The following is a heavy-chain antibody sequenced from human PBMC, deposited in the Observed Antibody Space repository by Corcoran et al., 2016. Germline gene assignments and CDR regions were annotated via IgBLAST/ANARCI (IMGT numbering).Heavy chain of an antibody. Sequence: QLQLVESGGGVVQPGRSLRLSCAASGITFRSYGFHWVRQAPGKGLEWGAVIWYDGSRKYYADSVKGRFTISRDDSKNTGYPEMNSLRVEVTAVYYCARDGRVSVTMYDFDGWGQGTLVTVSS. D-gene: IGHD3-10*02. CDR2: IWYDGSRK. V-gene: IGHV3-33*01. CDR1: GITFRSYG. CDR3: ARDGRVSVTMYDFDG. J-gene: IGHJ4*02.